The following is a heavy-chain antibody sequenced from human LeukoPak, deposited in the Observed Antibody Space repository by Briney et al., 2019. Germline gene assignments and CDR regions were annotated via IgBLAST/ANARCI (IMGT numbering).Heavy chain of an antibody. CDR2: IPSGGFYE. CDR1: GFNFGNYA. V-gene: IGHV3-30-3*01. Sequence: PGGSLRLSCAASGFNFGNYAMHWVRQAPGKGLEGVSLIPSGGFYEYYADSVKGRFTISRDDSGNTLYLQLNSLRPEDTAVYYCARDSTYYCESGSSGPHYFDNWGQGTLVTVSS. D-gene: IGHD3-10*01. CDR3: ARDSTYYCESGSSGPHYFDN. J-gene: IGHJ4*02.